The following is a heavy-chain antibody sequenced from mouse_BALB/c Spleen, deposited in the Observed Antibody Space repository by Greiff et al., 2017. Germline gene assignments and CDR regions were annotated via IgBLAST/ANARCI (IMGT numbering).Heavy chain of an antibody. CDR2: ISTYYGDA. Sequence: VQLQQSGAELVRPGVSVKISCKGSGYTFTDYAMHWVKQSHAKSLEWIGVISTYYGDASYNQKFKGKATMTVDKSSSTAYMELARLTSEDSAIYYCARSYYGNRYYYAMDYWGEGTSGTVSS. D-gene: IGHD2-10*01. CDR1: GYTFTDYA. J-gene: IGHJ4*01. CDR3: ARSYYGNRYYYAMDY. V-gene: IGHV1S137*01.